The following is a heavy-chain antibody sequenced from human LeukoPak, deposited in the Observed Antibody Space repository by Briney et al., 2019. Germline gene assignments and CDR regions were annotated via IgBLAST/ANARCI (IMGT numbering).Heavy chain of an antibody. CDR1: CVSISRFY. D-gene: IGHD1-1*01. J-gene: IGHJ4*02. Sequence: PSETLSLTCTTSCVSISRFYWSWVRQLPGKGLEWIGNIYSGVPTYFNPSLKSRVIISVDTSKNQFSLNLTSVTAADTAMYYCVQTTGWPGFDYWGQGILVTVSS. CDR2: IYSGVPT. V-gene: IGHV4-4*09. CDR3: VQTTGWPGFDY.